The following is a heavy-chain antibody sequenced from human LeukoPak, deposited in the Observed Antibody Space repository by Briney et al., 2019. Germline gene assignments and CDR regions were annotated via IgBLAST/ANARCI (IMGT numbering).Heavy chain of an antibody. Sequence: GGSLRLSCTASGFTFNIYSMHWVRQAPGKGLEWVAFISYDESNRYYADSVKGRFTISRDNSKNTLYLQMNSLRAEDTALYYCAKDITAMVPRYYFDYWGQGTLVTVSS. J-gene: IGHJ4*02. V-gene: IGHV3-30-3*01. CDR1: GFTFNIYS. CDR3: AKDITAMVPRYYFDY. CDR2: ISYDESNR. D-gene: IGHD5-18*01.